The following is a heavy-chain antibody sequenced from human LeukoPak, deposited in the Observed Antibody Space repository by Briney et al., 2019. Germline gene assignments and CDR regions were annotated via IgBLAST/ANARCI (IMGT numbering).Heavy chain of an antibody. CDR2: INPSGSST. D-gene: IGHD3-16*02. CDR3: ARDNSVGDIAWWFDP. CDR1: GCTLTSYY. V-gene: IGHV1-46*01. J-gene: IGHJ5*02. Sequence: GASVKVSCKASGCTLTSYYMHWVRQAPGQGLEWMGLINPSGSSTLYAQKFQGRVTMTRDMSTTTDYMELSSLRSEDTAVYYCARDNSVGDIAWWFDPWGQGTLVTVSS.